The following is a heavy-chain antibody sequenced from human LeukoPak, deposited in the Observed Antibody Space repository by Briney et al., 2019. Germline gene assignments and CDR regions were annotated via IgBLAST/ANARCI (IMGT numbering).Heavy chain of an antibody. D-gene: IGHD6-13*01. V-gene: IGHV4-34*01. CDR2: INHSGST. J-gene: IGHJ6*03. CDR3: AGPPPGAAVRRSYYYYYYMTS. Sequence: PSETLSLTCAVYGGSFSGYYWSWIRQPPGKGLEWIGEINHSGSTNYNPSLKSRVTISVDTSKNQFSLKLSSVTAADTAVYYCAGPPPGAAVRRSYYYYYYMTSGAKGPRSPSP. CDR1: GGSFSGYY.